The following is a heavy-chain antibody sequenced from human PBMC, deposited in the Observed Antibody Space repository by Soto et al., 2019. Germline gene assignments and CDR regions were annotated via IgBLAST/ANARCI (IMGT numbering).Heavy chain of an antibody. J-gene: IGHJ4*02. Sequence: EVQLLESGGGVVQPGGSLRLSCAASGFTFSAYAMTWVRQAPGKGLEWVSIISGSDGATYYADSVKGRFTISRDNSKNTLYLQMNSLRAEDTAVYYCARQVYITTWYLNYWGQGTLVTVSS. D-gene: IGHD2-2*02. CDR3: ARQVYITTWYLNY. CDR1: GFTFSAYA. V-gene: IGHV3-23*01. CDR2: ISGSDGAT.